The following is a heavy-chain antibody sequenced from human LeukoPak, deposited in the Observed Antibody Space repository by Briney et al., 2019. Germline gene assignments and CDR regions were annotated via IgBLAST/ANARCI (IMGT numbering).Heavy chain of an antibody. D-gene: IGHD3-22*01. CDR1: GFTFSSYS. CDR2: ISSSSSTI. Sequence: GGSLRLSCAASGFTFSSYSMNWVRQAPGKGLEWVSYISSSSSTIYYADSVKGRFTISRDNAKNSLYLQMNSLRDEDTAVYYCARDEYYYDSSGFSSIWGQGTLVTVSS. V-gene: IGHV3-48*02. J-gene: IGHJ4*02. CDR3: ARDEYYYDSSGFSSI.